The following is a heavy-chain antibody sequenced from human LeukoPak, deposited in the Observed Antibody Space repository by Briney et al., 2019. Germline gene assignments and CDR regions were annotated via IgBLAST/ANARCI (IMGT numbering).Heavy chain of an antibody. J-gene: IGHJ4*02. CDR2: ISAYNGNT. Sequence: GASVKVSCKASGYTFTSYGISWVRQAPGQGLEWMGWISAYNGNTNYAQKLQGRVTMTTDTSTSTAYMELRSLRSDDTAVYYCARDLWAGYCSSISCYEDDYWGQGTLVTVSS. CDR3: ARDLWAGYCSSISCYEDDY. V-gene: IGHV1-18*04. CDR1: GYTFTSYG. D-gene: IGHD2-2*03.